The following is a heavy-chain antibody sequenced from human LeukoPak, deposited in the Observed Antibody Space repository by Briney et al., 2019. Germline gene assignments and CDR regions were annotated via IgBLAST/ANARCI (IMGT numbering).Heavy chain of an antibody. CDR2: TYYRSKWYS. D-gene: IGHD6-19*01. V-gene: IGHV6-1*01. CDR1: GDSVSSNNGA. J-gene: IGHJ4*02. Sequence: SQTLSVTCAISGDSVSSNNGAWNWIRQSPSRGLEWLGRTYYRSKWYSDYAVSLRGRITINSDTSKNQFSLQLNSVTPEDTAVYYCARDLGTSGWYTFDYWGQGTLVTVSS. CDR3: ARDLGTSGWYTFDY.